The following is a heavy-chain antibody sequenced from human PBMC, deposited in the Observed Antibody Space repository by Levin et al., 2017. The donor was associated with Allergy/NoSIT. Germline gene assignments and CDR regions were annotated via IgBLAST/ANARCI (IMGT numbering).Heavy chain of an antibody. J-gene: IGHJ4*02. Sequence: ASVKVSCKASGYRFINHGINWVRQAPGQGLEWMGWISAYNGHTNYAQQLQDRISMTTDTSTSTAYMEGRGLGSDDTAVYYCSREIAVAGLSDYWGQGTLVTVSS. CDR2: ISAYNGHT. CDR1: GYRFINHG. D-gene: IGHD6-19*01. V-gene: IGHV1-18*01. CDR3: SREIAVAGLSDY.